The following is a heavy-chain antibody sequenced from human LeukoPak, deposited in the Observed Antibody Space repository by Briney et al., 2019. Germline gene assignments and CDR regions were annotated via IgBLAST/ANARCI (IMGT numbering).Heavy chain of an antibody. CDR2: INPSGGST. CDR3: ARDMQQLDPEDY. Sequence: GASVMVSCKASGYTFTSYYMHGVRQAPGQGLEWMGIINPSGGSTSYAQKFQGRVTMTRDTSTSTVYMELSSLRSEDTAVYYCARDMQQLDPEDYWGQGTLVTVSS. V-gene: IGHV1-46*01. J-gene: IGHJ4*02. CDR1: GYTFTSYY. D-gene: IGHD6-13*01.